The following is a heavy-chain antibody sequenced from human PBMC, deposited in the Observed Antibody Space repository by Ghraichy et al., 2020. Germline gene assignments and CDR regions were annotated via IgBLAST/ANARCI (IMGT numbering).Heavy chain of an antibody. Sequence: GGSLRLSCATSGFTFRSYWMSWVRQAPGKGLEWVAKIKQDGSEKYYVDSVKGRFTISRDNAKNSLCLQMNSLRAEDTAMYYCARGSGWLLDSWGQGTLVTVSS. D-gene: IGHD6-19*01. CDR1: GFTFRSYW. J-gene: IGHJ5*01. V-gene: IGHV3-7*01. CDR2: IKQDGSEK. CDR3: ARGSGWLLDS.